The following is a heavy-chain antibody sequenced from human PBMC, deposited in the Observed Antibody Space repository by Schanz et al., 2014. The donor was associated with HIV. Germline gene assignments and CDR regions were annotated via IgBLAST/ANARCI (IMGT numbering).Heavy chain of an antibody. D-gene: IGHD4-4*01. CDR2: IYYDGTNK. J-gene: IGHJ6*02. V-gene: IGHV3-33*08. CDR3: ARDRLHPGNGMDV. CDR1: GFNFNSYG. Sequence: QLLESGGGLVQPGGLLRLSCAASGFNFNSYGMHWVRQAPGKGLEWVAVIYYDGTNKYYTDSVKGRFTISRDNSKNTLYLHMNSLRAEDTAVYYCARDRLHPGNGMDVWGQGTTVTVSS.